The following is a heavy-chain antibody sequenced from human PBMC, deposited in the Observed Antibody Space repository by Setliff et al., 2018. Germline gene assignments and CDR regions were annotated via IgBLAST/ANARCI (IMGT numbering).Heavy chain of an antibody. CDR2: ISWNSGSI. J-gene: IGHJ4*02. CDR1: GFTFDDYA. D-gene: IGHD6-13*01. Sequence: GGSLRLSCAASGFTFDDYAMHWVRQAPGKGLEWVSGISWNSGSIGYADSVKGRFTISRDNAKNSLYLQMNSLRAEDTAVYYCARDAYSSSWDYWGQGTLVTVSS. V-gene: IGHV3-9*01. CDR3: ARDAYSSSWDY.